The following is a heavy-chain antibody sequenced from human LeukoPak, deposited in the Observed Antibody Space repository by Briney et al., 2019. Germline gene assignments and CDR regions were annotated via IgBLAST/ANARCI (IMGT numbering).Heavy chain of an antibody. J-gene: IGHJ6*03. CDR1: GFTFSNYV. Sequence: GGSLRLSCAASGFTFSNYVIHWVRQAPGKGLEWVTVISYDGHNKYYADSVKGRFTISRDSSKNTLYLQLNSLREEDTALYYCARAPNYYYMDVWGRGTTVTVSS. D-gene: IGHD2-8*01. CDR3: ARAPNYYYMDV. CDR2: ISYDGHNK. V-gene: IGHV3-30*04.